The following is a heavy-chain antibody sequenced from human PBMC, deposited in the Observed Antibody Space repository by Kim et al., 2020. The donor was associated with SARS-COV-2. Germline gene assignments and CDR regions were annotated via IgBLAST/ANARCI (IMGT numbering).Heavy chain of an antibody. CDR2: T. CDR3: ARRSVLGGFDY. J-gene: IGHJ4*02. Sequence: TTHHPSLKIRVTISLYTSKHQLSLKLSSATASDTAVYYCARRSVLGGFDYWGQGTLVTVSS. D-gene: IGHD3-16*01. V-gene: IGHV4-4*08.